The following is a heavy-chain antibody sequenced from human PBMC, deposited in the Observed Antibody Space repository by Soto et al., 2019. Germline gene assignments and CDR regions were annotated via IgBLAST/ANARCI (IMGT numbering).Heavy chain of an antibody. D-gene: IGHD6-19*01. CDR1: GFTFSSYS. Sequence: GGSLRLSCAASGFTFSSYSMNWVRQAPGKGLEWVSYISDSSSTVYYADSVMGRFTISRDNAKNSLYLQMNSLRDEDTAVYYCAREASGWYTYYYYYGMDVWDQGTTVTVSS. J-gene: IGHJ6*02. CDR3: AREASGWYTYYYYYGMDV. CDR2: ISDSSSTV. V-gene: IGHV3-48*02.